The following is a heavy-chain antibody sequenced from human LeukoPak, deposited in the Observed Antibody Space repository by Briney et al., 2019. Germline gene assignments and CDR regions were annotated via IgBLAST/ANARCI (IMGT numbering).Heavy chain of an antibody. CDR2: INSDGSST. CDR3: ASVRYFDWSPFDY. CDR1: GFTFSSYW. D-gene: IGHD3-9*01. J-gene: IGHJ4*02. V-gene: IGHV3-74*01. Sequence: GGCLRLSCAAYGFTFSSYWMHWVRQAPGKGLVWVSRINSDGSSTSYADSVKGRFTIYRDNAKNTLYLRMNSLRAEDTAVYYCASVRYFDWSPFDYWGQGTLVTVSS.